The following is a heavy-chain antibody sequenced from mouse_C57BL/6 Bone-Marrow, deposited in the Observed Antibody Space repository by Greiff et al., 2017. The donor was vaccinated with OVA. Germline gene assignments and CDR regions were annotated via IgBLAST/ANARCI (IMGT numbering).Heavy chain of an antibody. CDR1: GYTFTSYG. D-gene: IGHD2-3*01. Sequence: VQLQQSGAELARPGASVKLSCKASGYTFTSYGISWVKQRTGQGLEWIGEIYSRSGNTYYNEKFKGKATLTADKSSSTAYMELRSLTSEDSAVYFCARWLLPYYFDYWGQGTTLTVSS. CDR3: ARWLLPYYFDY. V-gene: IGHV1-81*01. J-gene: IGHJ2*01. CDR2: IYSRSGNT.